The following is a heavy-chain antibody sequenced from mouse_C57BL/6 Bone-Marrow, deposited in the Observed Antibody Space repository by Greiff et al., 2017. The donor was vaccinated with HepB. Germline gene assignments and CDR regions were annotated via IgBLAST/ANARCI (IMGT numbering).Heavy chain of an antibody. CDR2: ISNLAYSI. Sequence: DVMLVESGGGLVQPGGSLKLSCAASGFTFSDYGMAWVRQAPRKGPEWVAFISNLAYSIYYADTVTGRFTISRENAKNTLYLEMSSLRSEDTAMYYCARLRLGYFDYWGQGTTLTVSS. J-gene: IGHJ2*01. D-gene: IGHD3-2*02. V-gene: IGHV5-15*01. CDR1: GFTFSDYG. CDR3: ARLRLGYFDY.